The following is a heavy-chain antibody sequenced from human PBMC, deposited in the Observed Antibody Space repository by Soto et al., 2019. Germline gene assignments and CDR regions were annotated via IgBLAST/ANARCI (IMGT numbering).Heavy chain of an antibody. D-gene: IGHD3-10*01. Sequence: GGSLRLSCAASGFTFDDYTMHWVRQAPGKGLEWVSLISWDGGSTYYADSVKGRFTISRDNSKNSLYLQMNSLRTEDTALYYCAKVLSGTYYYGMDVWGQGTTVTVSS. CDR2: ISWDGGST. CDR1: GFTFDDYT. J-gene: IGHJ6*02. CDR3: AKVLSGTYYYGMDV. V-gene: IGHV3-43*01.